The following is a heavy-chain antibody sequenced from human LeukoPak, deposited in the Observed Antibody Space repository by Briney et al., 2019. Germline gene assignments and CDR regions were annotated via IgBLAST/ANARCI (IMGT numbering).Heavy chain of an antibody. J-gene: IGHJ5*02. D-gene: IGHD6-13*01. V-gene: IGHV4-34*01. CDR2: INHSGST. CDR3: ARISERIGAARWFDP. CDR1: GGSFSGYY. Sequence: SETLSLTCAVYGGSFSGYYWNWIRQPPGKGLEWIGEINHSGSTNYNPSLKSRVIISVDTSKNQFSLKLSSVTGADTAVYYCARISERIGAARWFDPWGQGTLVTVSS.